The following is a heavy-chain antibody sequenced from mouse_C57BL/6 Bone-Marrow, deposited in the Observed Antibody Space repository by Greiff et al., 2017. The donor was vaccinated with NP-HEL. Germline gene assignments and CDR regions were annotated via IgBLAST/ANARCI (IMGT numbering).Heavy chain of an antibody. CDR1: GYTFTDYE. J-gene: IGHJ4*01. CDR3: TKRDACGGYYAMDY. CDR2: IDPETGGT. V-gene: IGHV1-15*01. Sequence: VQLKESGAELVRPGASVTLSCKASGYTFTDYEMHWVKQTPVHGLEWIGAIDPETGGTAYNQKFKGKAILTADKSSSTSYMALRILTSGESAVYYCTKRDACGGYYAMDYWGQGTSVTVSS.